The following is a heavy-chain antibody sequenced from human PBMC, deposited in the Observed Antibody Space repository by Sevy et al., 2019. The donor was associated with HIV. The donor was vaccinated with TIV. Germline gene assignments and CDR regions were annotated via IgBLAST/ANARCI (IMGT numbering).Heavy chain of an antibody. CDR2: ISSTSSTI. CDR3: ARVGSSGWYHYYFYGMDF. Sequence: GGSLRLSCAASGFTFSSYSMNWVRQAPGKGLEWVSYISSTSSTIYYADSVKGRFTISRDNAKNSLYLQMNSLRDEDTAVYYCARVGSSGWYHYYFYGMDFWGQGTTVTVSS. V-gene: IGHV3-48*02. CDR1: GFTFSSYS. D-gene: IGHD6-19*01. J-gene: IGHJ6*01.